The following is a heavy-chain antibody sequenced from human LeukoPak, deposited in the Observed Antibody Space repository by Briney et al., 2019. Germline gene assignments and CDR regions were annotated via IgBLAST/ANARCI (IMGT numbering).Heavy chain of an antibody. CDR1: GGSISSGGYY. D-gene: IGHD6-13*01. V-gene: IGHV4-30-2*01. Sequence: PSETLSLTCTVSGGSISSGGYYWSWIRQPSGKGLEWIGYIYHSGSTYYNPSLKSRVTISVDRSKNQFSLKLSSVTAADTAVYYCATALPFQLVHWGQGTLVTVSS. CDR3: ATALPFQLVH. J-gene: IGHJ4*02. CDR2: IYHSGST.